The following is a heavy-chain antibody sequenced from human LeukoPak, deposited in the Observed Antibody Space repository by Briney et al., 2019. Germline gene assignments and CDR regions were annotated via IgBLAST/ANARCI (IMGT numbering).Heavy chain of an antibody. Sequence: SETLSLTCTVSGGSISNYYWSWIRQPPGKGLEWIGYIYSSGSTNYSPSLKSRVTISVDTSKNQFSLKLSSVTAADTAVYYCARGGSSSSGGFDYWGQGTLVTVSS. D-gene: IGHD6-6*01. J-gene: IGHJ4*02. CDR3: ARGGSSSSGGFDY. CDR1: GGSISNYY. CDR2: IYSSGST. V-gene: IGHV4-59*08.